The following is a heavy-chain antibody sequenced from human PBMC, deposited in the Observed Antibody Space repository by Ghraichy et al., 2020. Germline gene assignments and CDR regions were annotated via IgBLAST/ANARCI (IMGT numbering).Heavy chain of an antibody. CDR2: IYWDDDK. D-gene: IGHD3-10*01. J-gene: IGHJ4*02. Sequence: SGPTLVKPTQTLTLTCSLSGFSLTANGVGVAWIRQPPGKAPEWLAIIYWDDDKRYSPSLKNRLTITKDTSKNQVVLTMTNMDGEDTAVYFCARRYSSGASGTYTLDYWGQGTLVTVSS. CDR1: GFSLTANGVG. CDR3: ARRYSSGASGTYTLDY. V-gene: IGHV2-5*02.